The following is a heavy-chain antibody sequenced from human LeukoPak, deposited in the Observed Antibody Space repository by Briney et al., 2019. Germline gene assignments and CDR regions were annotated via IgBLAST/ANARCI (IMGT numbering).Heavy chain of an antibody. Sequence: SQTLSLTFTVSGGAISGVGYSWSWIRQHPGWGLEWSGYIYYSGSTYYNPSLKSRVTISVDTSKNQFSLKLSSVTAADTGVYYCAAYGSGSYYGMDVWGQGTTVTVCS. V-gene: IGHV4-31*03. CDR1: GGAISGVGYS. D-gene: IGHD3-10*01. CDR2: IYYSGST. CDR3: AAYGSGSYYGMDV. J-gene: IGHJ6*02.